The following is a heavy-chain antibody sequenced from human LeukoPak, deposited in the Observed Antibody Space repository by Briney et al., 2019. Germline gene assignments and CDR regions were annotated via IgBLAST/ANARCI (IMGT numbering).Heavy chain of an antibody. J-gene: IGHJ4*02. CDR3: ARTAARRFDY. Sequence: ASVKVSCKASGYTFTDYFMHWVRQAPGQGLEWMGIINPTGGSTTYAQKFQGRVTMTRDTSTSTVYMELSSLRSDDTAVYYCARTAARRFDYWGQGTLVTVSS. V-gene: IGHV1-46*01. CDR2: INPTGGST. D-gene: IGHD6-6*01. CDR1: GYTFTDYF.